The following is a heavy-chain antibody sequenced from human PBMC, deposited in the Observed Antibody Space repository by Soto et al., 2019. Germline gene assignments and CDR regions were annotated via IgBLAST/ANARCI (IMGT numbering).Heavy chain of an antibody. D-gene: IGHD4-17*01. CDR2: IIPIFGTA. CDR3: AGDGYGDYPVGGNGIDV. Sequence: QVQLVQSGAEVKKPGSSVKVSCKASGGTFSSYAISWVRQAPGQGLEWMGGIIPIFGTANYAQKFQGRVTITADDSTSTAYIELSSLSAADTAVYYCAGDGYGDYPVGGNGIDVWGQGTTVTVSS. J-gene: IGHJ6*02. V-gene: IGHV1-69*12. CDR1: GGTFSSYA.